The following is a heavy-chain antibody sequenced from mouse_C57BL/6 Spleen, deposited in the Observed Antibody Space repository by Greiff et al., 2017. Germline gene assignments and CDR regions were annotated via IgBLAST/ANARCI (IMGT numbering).Heavy chain of an antibody. CDR2: INYDGSST. CDR1: GFTFSDYY. J-gene: IGHJ2*01. V-gene: IGHV5-16*01. CDR3: ARGGYDYDEVYYFDY. Sequence: DVQLVESEGGLVQPGSSMKLSCTASGFTFSDYYMAWVRQVPEKGLEWVANINYDGSSTYYLDSLKSRFIISRDNAKNILYLQMSSLKSEDTATYYCARGGYDYDEVYYFDYWGQGTTLTVSS. D-gene: IGHD2-4*01.